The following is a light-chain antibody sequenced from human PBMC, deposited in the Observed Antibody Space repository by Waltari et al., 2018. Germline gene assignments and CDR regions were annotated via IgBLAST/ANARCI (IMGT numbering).Light chain of an antibody. CDR3: FSYAGSRNWV. CDR2: EVT. CDR1: NSDVGSYNL. Sequence: QSALTQAASVSGSPGQSITMSCTGTNSDVGSYNLVSWYQQNPGEAPKLRIFEVTKRPSGVANRFSESKSGNTASLTISGLQAEDEAHYYCFSYAGSRNWVFGGGTKLTVL. V-gene: IGLV2-23*02. J-gene: IGLJ3*02.